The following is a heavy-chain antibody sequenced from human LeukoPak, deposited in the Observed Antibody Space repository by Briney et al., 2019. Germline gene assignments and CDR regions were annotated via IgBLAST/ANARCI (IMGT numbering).Heavy chain of an antibody. Sequence: GGSLRLSCAGSGFTLSSNWMHCVRQAPGKGLVWVSRIYSDGSRTNYADSVKGRFTISGDNAKNTQYLQMNSLRAEDTAVYYCTRSGRGGAFDIWGQGTMVTVSS. CDR2: IYSDGSRT. D-gene: IGHD1-26*01. J-gene: IGHJ3*02. CDR3: TRSGRGGAFDI. V-gene: IGHV3-74*01. CDR1: GFTLSSNW.